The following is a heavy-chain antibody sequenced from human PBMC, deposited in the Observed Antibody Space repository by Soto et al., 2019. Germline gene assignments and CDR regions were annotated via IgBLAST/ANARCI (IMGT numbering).Heavy chain of an antibody. CDR3: AKALPQPWLTYYNYGMEV. CDR2: ISYDGSNK. CDR1: GFTFSSYG. V-gene: IGHV3-30*18. Sequence: GGSLRLSCAASGFTFSSYGMHWVRQAPGKGLEWVAVISYDGSNKYYADSLKGRFTISRDNSKNTLYLQMNSLRAEDTAVYYCAKALPQPWLTYYNYGMEVWGQGTTVKVSS. J-gene: IGHJ6*02. D-gene: IGHD6-19*01.